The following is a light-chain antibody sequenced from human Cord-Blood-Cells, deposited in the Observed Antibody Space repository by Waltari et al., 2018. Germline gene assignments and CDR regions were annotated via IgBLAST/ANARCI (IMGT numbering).Light chain of an antibody. Sequence: QSALTQPASVSGSPGQSTTISCTGTSSDVGGYNHFSWYQQHPGKAPKLMIYDVSKRPSGVSNRFSGSKSGNTASLTISGLQAEDEADYYCSSYTSSSTYVFGTGTKVTVL. CDR1: SSDVGGYNH. CDR2: DVS. J-gene: IGLJ1*01. V-gene: IGLV2-14*01. CDR3: SSYTSSSTYV.